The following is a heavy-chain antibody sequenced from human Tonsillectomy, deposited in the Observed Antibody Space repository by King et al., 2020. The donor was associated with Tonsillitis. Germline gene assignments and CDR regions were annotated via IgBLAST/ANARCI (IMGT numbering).Heavy chain of an antibody. Sequence: VQLQESGPGLVKPSETLSLTCTVSGGSINSYYWGWIRQPPGRGLEWIGYIYFSGSTKYNPSLKSRLTISVDTSKNQFSLKLSSVTAADTAVYYCARFNDWFDSWGQGTLVTVS. J-gene: IGHJ5*01. CDR2: IYFSGST. CDR1: GGSINSYY. V-gene: IGHV4-59*01. CDR3: ARFNDWFDS. D-gene: IGHD2-8*01.